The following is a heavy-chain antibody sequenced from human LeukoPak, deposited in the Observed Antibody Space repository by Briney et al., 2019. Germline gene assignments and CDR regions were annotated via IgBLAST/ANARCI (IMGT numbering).Heavy chain of an antibody. V-gene: IGHV3-48*03. CDR2: ISSSGSTI. J-gene: IGHJ6*04. D-gene: IGHD3-10*02. CDR3: AELGITMIGGV. CDR1: GFSFSSYN. Sequence: HTGGSLRLSCEASGFSFSSYNMDWVRQAPGKGLEWVSYISSSGSTIYYADSVKGRFTISRDNAKNSLYLQMNSLRAEDTAVYYCAELGITMIGGVWGKGTTVTISS.